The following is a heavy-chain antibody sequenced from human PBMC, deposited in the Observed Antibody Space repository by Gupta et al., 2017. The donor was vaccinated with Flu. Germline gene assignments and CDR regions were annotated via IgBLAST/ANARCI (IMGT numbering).Heavy chain of an antibody. CDR3: ARVWCGSYLDAFDI. CDR1: GFTFSDYY. CDR2: ISSSGSTI. V-gene: IGHV3-11*01. Sequence: QVQLVESGGGLVKPGGSLRLSCAASGFTFSDYYMSWIRQAPGKGLEWFSYISSSGSTIYYADAVKGRFTIPRDNAKHSLYLQRNSLRAEETAVYYCARVWCGSYLDAFDIWGQGTMVTVSS. D-gene: IGHD1-26*01. J-gene: IGHJ3*02.